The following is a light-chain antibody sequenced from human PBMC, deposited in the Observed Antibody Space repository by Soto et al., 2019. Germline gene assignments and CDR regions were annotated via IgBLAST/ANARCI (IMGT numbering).Light chain of an antibody. CDR1: NIGSKS. V-gene: IGLV3-21*04. CDR2: YDS. J-gene: IGLJ2*01. CDR3: QVWDSSSDRDVV. Sequence: SYELTQPPSVSVAPGKTARSTCGGNNIGSKSVHWYQQKPGQAPVLVIYYDSDRPSGIPERFSGSNSGNTATLTISRVEAGDEADYYCQVWDSSSDRDVVFGGGTKVTVL.